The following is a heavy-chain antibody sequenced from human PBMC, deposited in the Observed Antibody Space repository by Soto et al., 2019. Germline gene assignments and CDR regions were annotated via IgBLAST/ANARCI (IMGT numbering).Heavy chain of an antibody. D-gene: IGHD6-19*01. CDR3: TRGAAVAGIDY. CDR1: GFTLSTYW. J-gene: IGHJ4*02. Sequence: EVQLVESGGGLVQPGRSLRLSCAASGFTLSTYWMSWVRQAPGKGLEWVANLKPDGSEKYYGDSVKGRFTISRDDAENSLYLQMNSLRVEDTAMYYCTRGAAVAGIDYWGQGTLVTVSS. CDR2: LKPDGSEK. V-gene: IGHV3-7*03.